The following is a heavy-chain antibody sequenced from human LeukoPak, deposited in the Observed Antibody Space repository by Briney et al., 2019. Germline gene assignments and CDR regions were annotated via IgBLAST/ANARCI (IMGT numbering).Heavy chain of an antibody. CDR1: GYTFTNFG. CDR2: IAPYNGDT. Sequence: ASVRVSRKASGYTFTNFGITWVGQAPGQGLEWMGWIAPYNGDTHYTQSLQDRVTMTTDTSTSTAYMELRSLRSDDTAVYYCASRNYYDTTGYYQFYFDYWGQGTLVTVSS. CDR3: ASRNYYDTTGYYQFYFDY. D-gene: IGHD3-22*01. V-gene: IGHV1-18*01. J-gene: IGHJ4*02.